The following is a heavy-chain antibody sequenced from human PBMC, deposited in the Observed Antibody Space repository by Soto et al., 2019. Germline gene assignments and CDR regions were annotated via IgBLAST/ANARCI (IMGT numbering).Heavy chain of an antibody. V-gene: IGHV3-33*01. D-gene: IGHD3-22*01. CDR1: GFTFSSYG. Sequence: SGGSLRLSCAASGFTFSSYGMHWVRQAPGKGLEWVAVIWYDGSNKYYADSVKGRFTISRDNSKNTLYLQMNSLRAEDTAVYYCAREPTMIVETLDYWGQGTLVTVSS. CDR3: AREPTMIVETLDY. CDR2: IWYDGSNK. J-gene: IGHJ4*02.